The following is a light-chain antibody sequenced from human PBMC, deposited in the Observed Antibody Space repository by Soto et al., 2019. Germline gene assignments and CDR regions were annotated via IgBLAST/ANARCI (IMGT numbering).Light chain of an antibody. CDR3: SSYTSSSTYV. J-gene: IGLJ1*01. V-gene: IGLV2-14*01. Sequence: QSALTQPASVSGSPGQSITISCTGTSSDVGGYNYVSWYQQHPGKAPKLMIYDVSSRPSGVSTRFSGSKSDNTASLTISGLQAEDEADYYCSSYTSSSTYVFGTGTKLTVL. CDR1: SSDVGGYNY. CDR2: DVS.